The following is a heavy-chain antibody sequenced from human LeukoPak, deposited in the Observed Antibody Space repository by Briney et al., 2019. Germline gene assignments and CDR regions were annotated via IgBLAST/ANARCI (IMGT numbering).Heavy chain of an antibody. CDR1: GLTFYSYW. CDR3: ARAYSSSWYLYYYYGMDV. J-gene: IGHJ6*04. V-gene: IGHV3-7*03. D-gene: IGHD6-13*01. Sequence: GGSLRPSCAASGLTFYSYWMRGLRQAPGKGREWVANIKQDGSEKYYVDSVKGRFTISRDNAKNSLYLQKNSLRAEDTAVYYCARAYSSSWYLYYYYGMDVWGKGTTVTVSS. CDR2: IKQDGSEK.